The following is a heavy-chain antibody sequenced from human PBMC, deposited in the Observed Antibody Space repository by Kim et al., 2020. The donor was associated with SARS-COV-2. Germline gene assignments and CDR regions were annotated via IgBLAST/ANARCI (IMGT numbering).Heavy chain of an antibody. J-gene: IGHJ4*02. V-gene: IGHV4-34*01. Sequence: PSLKSRVTISVDTSKNQFSLKLSSVTAADTAVYFCARATYYYGSGREIDYWGQGTLVTVSS. D-gene: IGHD3-10*01. CDR3: ARATYYYGSGREIDY.